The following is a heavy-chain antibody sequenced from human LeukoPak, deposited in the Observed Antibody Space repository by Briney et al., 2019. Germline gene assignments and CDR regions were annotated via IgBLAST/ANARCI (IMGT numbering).Heavy chain of an antibody. D-gene: IGHD7-27*01. Sequence: SETLSLTCTVSGGSISSSSYYWGWIRQPPGKGLEWIGSIYYSGSTYYNPSLKSRVTISVDTSKNQFSLKLSSVTAADTAVYYCARGEELGLDDWGQGTLVTVSS. J-gene: IGHJ4*02. CDR2: IYYSGST. CDR1: GGSISSSSYY. V-gene: IGHV4-39*07. CDR3: ARGEELGLDD.